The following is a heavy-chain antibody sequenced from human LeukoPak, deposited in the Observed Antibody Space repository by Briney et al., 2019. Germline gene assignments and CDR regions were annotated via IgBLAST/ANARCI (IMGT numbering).Heavy chain of an antibody. V-gene: IGHV1-2*02. CDR1: GYIFSDYY. J-gene: IGHJ4*02. Sequence: ASVKVSCKASGYIFSDYYIHWVRQARGQGLEWMGWINPNSGGTYFAQKFEDRATLTRDTSTNTGYMEMRSLTSDDTAAYYCAKSQYSFASGSSRPLFDYWGQGTLVTVSS. D-gene: IGHD3-10*01. CDR3: AKSQYSFASGSSRPLFDY. CDR2: INPNSGGT.